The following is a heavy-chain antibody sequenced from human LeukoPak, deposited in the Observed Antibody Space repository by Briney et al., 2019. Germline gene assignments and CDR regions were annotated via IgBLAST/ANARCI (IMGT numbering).Heavy chain of an antibody. CDR2: IRYDGSNK. J-gene: IGHJ6*03. V-gene: IGHV3-30*02. CDR3: AKDSARLSYYYYMDV. Sequence: GGSLRLSCAASGFTFSSYGMHWVRQAPGKGLEWVAFIRYDGSNKYYADSVKGRFTISRDNSKNTLYLQMNSLRAEDTAVYYCAKDSARLSYYYYMDVWGKGTTVTVSS. CDR1: GFTFSSYG.